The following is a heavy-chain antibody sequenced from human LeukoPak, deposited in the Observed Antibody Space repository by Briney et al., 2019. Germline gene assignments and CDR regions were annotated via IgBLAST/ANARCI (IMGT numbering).Heavy chain of an antibody. CDR2: IYPGDSDT. CDR1: GYTFTSYW. D-gene: IGHD6-19*01. CDR3: ARRGSGWYVDY. Sequence: GESLKISCKGSGYTFTSYWIGWVRQMPGKGLEWMGIIYPGDSDTRYSPSFQGQVSISVDKSVSTAYLQWSSLKASDTAMYYCARRGSGWYVDYWGQGTLVTVSS. V-gene: IGHV5-51*01. J-gene: IGHJ4*02.